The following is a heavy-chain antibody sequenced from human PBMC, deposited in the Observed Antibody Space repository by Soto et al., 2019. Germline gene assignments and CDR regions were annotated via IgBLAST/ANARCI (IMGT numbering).Heavy chain of an antibody. CDR3: ARVRGETAY. J-gene: IGHJ4*02. CDR1: GGSINNYY. Sequence: QVQLQESGPGLVRPSETLSLTCTVSGGSINNYYWSWIRQPPGKGLEWIGHIYYTGTTNYAPSLKSRVTMSVATFRNQFSLRLNSVTAADTAVYFCARVRGETAYWGQGMLVIVSS. V-gene: IGHV4-59*01. CDR2: IYYTGTT. D-gene: IGHD2-21*02.